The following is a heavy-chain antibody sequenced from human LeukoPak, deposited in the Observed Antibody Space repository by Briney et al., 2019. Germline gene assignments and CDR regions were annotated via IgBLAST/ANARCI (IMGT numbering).Heavy chain of an antibody. V-gene: IGHV3-30-3*01. CDR2: ISYDGSNK. CDR1: GFTFSSYA. D-gene: IGHD2-15*01. Sequence: GRSLRLSCAASGFTFSSYAMHWVRQAPGKGLEWVAVISYDGSNKYYADSVKGRFTISRDNAKNSLYLQMNSLRAEDTAVYYCARGWPDYWGQGTLVTVSS. J-gene: IGHJ4*02. CDR3: ARGWPDY.